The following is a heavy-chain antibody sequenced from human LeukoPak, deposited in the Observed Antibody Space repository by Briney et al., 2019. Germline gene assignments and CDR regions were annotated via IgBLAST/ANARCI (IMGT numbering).Heavy chain of an antibody. CDR3: ANSYSSSWPFAY. V-gene: IGHV1-2*02. Sequence: ASVKGSCKASGYTFTGYYMHWVRRARGQGLEWMGWINPNRGGTNYGQKFQGRVTMTRDPSISTAYMELSRLRSDDTAVYYCANSYSSSWPFAYWGQGTLVTAPS. D-gene: IGHD6-13*01. CDR2: INPNRGGT. CDR1: GYTFTGYY. J-gene: IGHJ4*02.